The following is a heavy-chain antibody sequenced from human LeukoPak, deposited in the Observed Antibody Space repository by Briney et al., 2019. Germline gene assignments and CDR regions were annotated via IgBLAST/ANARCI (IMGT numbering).Heavy chain of an antibody. J-gene: IGHJ4*02. CDR1: GFTFSNYG. CDR2: ILHDGSNK. V-gene: IGHV3-30*18. CDR3: AKEKWSVTIFGVISS. D-gene: IGHD3-3*01. Sequence: GGSLRLSCAASGFTFSNYGMHWVRQAPGKGPEGVAIILHDGSNKYYAESVKGRFTISRDNSKNTLYLQMNSLRAEDTAVYYCAKEKWSVTIFGVISSWGQGTLVTVSS.